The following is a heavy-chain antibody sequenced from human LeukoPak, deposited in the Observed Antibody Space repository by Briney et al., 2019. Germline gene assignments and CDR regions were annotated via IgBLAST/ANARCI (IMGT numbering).Heavy chain of an antibody. Sequence: SETLSLTCAVYGGSFSGYYWSWIRQPPGKRLEWIGFIYYSGSTNYNPSLKSRVTISVDTSKNQFSLKLSSVTAADTAVYYCARAGLRDAFDIWGQGTMVTVSS. J-gene: IGHJ3*02. CDR3: ARAGLRDAFDI. CDR2: IYYSGST. CDR1: GGSFSGYY. V-gene: IGHV4-59*01. D-gene: IGHD5-12*01.